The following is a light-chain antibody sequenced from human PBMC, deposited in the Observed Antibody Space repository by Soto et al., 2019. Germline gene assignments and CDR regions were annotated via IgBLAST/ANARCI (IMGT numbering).Light chain of an antibody. Sequence: ELVLTQSPGTLSLSPGERATLSCRASQSVSSSYLAWYQQKPGQAPRLLIYGASSRATGIPDRVSGSRSGTDFTLTISRLEPEDFPVYYCQQYGSSPWTFGQGTKVEIK. CDR3: QQYGSSPWT. CDR2: GAS. CDR1: QSVSSSY. J-gene: IGKJ1*01. V-gene: IGKV3-20*01.